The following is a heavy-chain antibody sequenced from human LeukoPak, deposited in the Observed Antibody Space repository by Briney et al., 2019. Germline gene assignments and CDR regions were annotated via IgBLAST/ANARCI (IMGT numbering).Heavy chain of an antibody. Sequence: PSETLSLTCTVSGGSISNYYWSWIRQPAGKGLEWIGRIYASGSTNYNPSLESRVTISVDKSKSHFSLKLSSVTAADTAVYYCARGPLVRGGGGLDYWGQGTLVTVSS. CDR3: ARGPLVRGGGGLDY. D-gene: IGHD3-10*01. CDR2: IYASGST. V-gene: IGHV4-4*07. J-gene: IGHJ4*02. CDR1: GGSISNYY.